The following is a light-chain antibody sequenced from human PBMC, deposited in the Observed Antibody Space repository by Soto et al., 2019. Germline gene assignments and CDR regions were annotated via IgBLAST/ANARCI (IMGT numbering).Light chain of an antibody. CDR2: DAS. Sequence: EIVMTQSPATLSVSPGDRATLSCRASQGVSTYLAWYQQKPGQAPRLLIYDASNRATGIPARFSGSGSATDFPLTISSLEPEDFAVYYCQQRSSWITFGQGTRLEIK. J-gene: IGKJ5*01. V-gene: IGKV3-11*01. CDR3: QQRSSWIT. CDR1: QGVSTY.